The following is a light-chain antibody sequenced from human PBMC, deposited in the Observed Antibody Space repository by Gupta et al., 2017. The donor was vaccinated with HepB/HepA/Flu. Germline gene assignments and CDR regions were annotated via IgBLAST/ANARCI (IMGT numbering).Light chain of an antibody. Sequence: QSVLTQSTSVSGTPGQRVTISCSGSSSNVGRNNVNWYQQLPGTAPKLLIYYNDERPSGVPDRISGSKSGTLASLAISGLQSEDEADYYCAAWDTSLNVVVFGGGTKLTVL. V-gene: IGLV1-44*01. J-gene: IGLJ2*01. CDR2: YND. CDR3: AAWDTSLNVVV. CDR1: SSNVGRNN.